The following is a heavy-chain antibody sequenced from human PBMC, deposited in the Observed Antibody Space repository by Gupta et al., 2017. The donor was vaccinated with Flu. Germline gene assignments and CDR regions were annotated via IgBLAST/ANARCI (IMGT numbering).Heavy chain of an antibody. D-gene: IGHD4-11*01. CDR2: VYFSGTT. Sequence: QLQLQESVPGLVKPSETLSLTCAVSGGSIRSTSYYWGWVRQPPGEGLEWIGSVYFSGTTSYNPSLKSRVTISVDTSKNQFSLNLSSVTAADTAVYYCARPSSYHNYALDLWGQGTLVTVSS. CDR1: GGSIRSTSYY. V-gene: IGHV4-39*01. CDR3: ARPSSYHNYALDL. J-gene: IGHJ4*02.